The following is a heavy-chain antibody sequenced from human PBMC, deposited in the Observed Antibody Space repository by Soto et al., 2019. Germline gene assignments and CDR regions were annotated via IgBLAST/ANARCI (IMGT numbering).Heavy chain of an antibody. V-gene: IGHV6-1*01. CDR1: GDTVSSNSVA. CDR2: TYYRSRWYT. D-gene: IGHD1-7*01. CDR3: ARAEGNSEYYYYGMDV. Sequence: SQTLSLTCVGSGDTVSSNSVAWNWVRQSPSRGLEWMGRTYYRSRWYTDYAVSVRSRIDINADTSKNQVYLQLNSVTPEVTAVYSCARAEGNSEYYYYGMDVWGQGTTVTVSS. J-gene: IGHJ6*02.